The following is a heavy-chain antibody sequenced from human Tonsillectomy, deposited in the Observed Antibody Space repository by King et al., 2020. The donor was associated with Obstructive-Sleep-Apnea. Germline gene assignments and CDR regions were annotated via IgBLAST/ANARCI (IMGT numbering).Heavy chain of an antibody. CDR2: ISSSSSYI. Sequence: VQLVEAGGGLVKPGGSLRLSCAASGFTFSSYSMNWVRQAPGKGLDWVSSISSSSSYIYYADSLKGRFTISRDNAKNSLYLQMNSLRAEDTAVYYCARDRSSGGYGMDVWGQGTTVTVSS. CDR1: GFTFSSYS. J-gene: IGHJ6*02. D-gene: IGHD6-19*01. CDR3: ARDRSSGGYGMDV. V-gene: IGHV3-21*01.